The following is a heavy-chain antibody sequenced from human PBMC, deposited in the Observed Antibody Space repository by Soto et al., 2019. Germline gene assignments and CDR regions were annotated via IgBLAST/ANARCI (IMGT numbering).Heavy chain of an antibody. Sequence: GASVKVSCKTSGYSFTNFGLTWVRRAPGQGLEWVGWINTYNAYTVYTNYAQKLQGRVTITSDTSTNTAYMELRSLRSDDTAIYYCARVLISERAYDSWGQGTLVTVSS. D-gene: IGHD3-16*01. CDR3: ARVLISERAYDS. J-gene: IGHJ4*02. V-gene: IGHV1-18*01. CDR2: INTYNAYT. CDR1: GYSFTNFG.